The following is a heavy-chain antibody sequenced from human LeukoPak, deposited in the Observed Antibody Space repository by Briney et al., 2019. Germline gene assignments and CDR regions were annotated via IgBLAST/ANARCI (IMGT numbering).Heavy chain of an antibody. CDR1: GFTFSFYA. Sequence: SGGSLRLSCAASGFTFSFYAMSWVRQAPGKGLEWVSTISGSGSDTSYADSARGRFTISRDNPKNTLYLQMTNLRDEDTALYFCAKGQGFSSTWYADHWGQGTLVTVSS. V-gene: IGHV3-23*01. J-gene: IGHJ5*02. CDR2: ISGSGSDT. CDR3: AKGQGFSSTWYADH. D-gene: IGHD6-13*01.